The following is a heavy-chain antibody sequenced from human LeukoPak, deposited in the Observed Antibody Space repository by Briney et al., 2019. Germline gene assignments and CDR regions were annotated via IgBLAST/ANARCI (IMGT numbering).Heavy chain of an antibody. Sequence: SETLSLTCTVSGGSISSTTYYWAWIRQPPGKGLEWIGSIYKAGNTNYSPSLRSRVFISVDTSKNQFSLSLSSVTAADTAIYYCARSILWFGGLNSWGQGIMVTVSS. CDR1: GGSISSTTYY. D-gene: IGHD3-10*01. V-gene: IGHV4-39*07. CDR3: ARSILWFGGLNS. J-gene: IGHJ4*02. CDR2: IYKAGNT.